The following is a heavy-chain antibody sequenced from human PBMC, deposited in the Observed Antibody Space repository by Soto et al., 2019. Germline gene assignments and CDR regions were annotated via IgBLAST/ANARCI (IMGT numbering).Heavy chain of an antibody. CDR3: ARAPDVRIYGDYGYYYYGMDV. CDR1: GGTFSSYA. CDR2: IIPIFGTP. Sequence: QVQLVQSGAEVKKPGSSVKVSCKASGGTFSSYAISWVRQAPGQGLEWMGGIIPIFGTPNYAQKFQGRVTITADESTSTAYMELSSLRSEDTAVYYCARAPDVRIYGDYGYYYYGMDVWGQGTTVTVSS. D-gene: IGHD4-17*01. V-gene: IGHV1-69*01. J-gene: IGHJ6*02.